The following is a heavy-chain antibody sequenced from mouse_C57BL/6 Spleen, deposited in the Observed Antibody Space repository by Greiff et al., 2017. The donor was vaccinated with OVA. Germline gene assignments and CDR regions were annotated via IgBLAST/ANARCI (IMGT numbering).Heavy chain of an antibody. V-gene: IGHV5-17*01. Sequence: EVNVVESGGGLVKPGGSLKLSCAASGFTFSDYGMHWVRQAPEKGLEWVAYISSGSSTIYYADTVKGRFTISRDNAKNTLFLQMTSLRSEDTAMYYCASPPTAQATHFAMDYWGQGTSVPVSS. CDR3: ASPPTAQATHFAMDY. J-gene: IGHJ4*01. D-gene: IGHD3-2*02. CDR1: GFTFSDYG. CDR2: ISSGSSTI.